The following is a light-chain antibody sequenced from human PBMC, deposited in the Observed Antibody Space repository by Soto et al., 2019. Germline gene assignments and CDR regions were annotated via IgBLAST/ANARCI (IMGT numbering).Light chain of an antibody. CDR2: AAS. CDR1: QSISSY. Sequence: IQMTPSPSSLSASVGDRVTITCRASQSISSYLNWYQQKPGKAPKLLIYAASSLQSGVPSRFSGSGSGTDFTLTISSLQPEDFATYYCQQSYSTPPTFGQGTKV. V-gene: IGKV1-39*01. CDR3: QQSYSTPPT. J-gene: IGKJ1*01.